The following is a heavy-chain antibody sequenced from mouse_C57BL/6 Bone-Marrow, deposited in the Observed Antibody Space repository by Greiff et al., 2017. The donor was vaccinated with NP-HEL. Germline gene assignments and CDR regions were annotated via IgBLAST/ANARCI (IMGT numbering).Heavy chain of an antibody. V-gene: IGHV3-6*01. CDR1: GYSITSGYY. J-gene: IGHJ2*01. CDR3: ARDAN. Sequence: EVQLQQSGPGLVKPSQSLSLTCSVTGYSITSGYYWNWIRQFPGNKLEWMGYISYGGSNNYNPSLKNRISITRDTSKNQFFLKLNSVTTEDTATYYCARDANWGQGTTLTVSS. CDR2: ISYGGSN.